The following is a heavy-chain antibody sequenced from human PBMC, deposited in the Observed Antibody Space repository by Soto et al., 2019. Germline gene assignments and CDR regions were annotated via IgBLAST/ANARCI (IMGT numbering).Heavy chain of an antibody. D-gene: IGHD4-17*01. V-gene: IGHV4-61*01. Sequence: QVQLQESGPGLVKPSETLSLTCTVSGGSVSSGSYYWSWIRQPPGKGLEWIGYIYYSGSTNYNPSLKRRGTIPADTSKNQISLKLSPESAADTSVYYCARDRPVTTEAVYFWYFELWGRGTLVTVSS. J-gene: IGHJ2*01. CDR2: IYYSGST. CDR3: ARDRPVTTEAVYFWYFEL. CDR1: GGSVSSGSYY.